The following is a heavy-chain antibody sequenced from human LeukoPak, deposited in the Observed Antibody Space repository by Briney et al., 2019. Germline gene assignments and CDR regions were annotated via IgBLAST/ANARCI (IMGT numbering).Heavy chain of an antibody. J-gene: IGHJ4*02. D-gene: IGHD2-15*01. CDR3: ARDRSGGNIDY. V-gene: IGHV3-21*01. CDR2: ISSSSSYI. CDR1: GFTFSSYS. Sequence: GGSLRLSCAASGFTFSSYSMNWVRQAPGKGLEWVSSISSSSSYIYYADSVKGRFTISRDNAKNSLYLQMNSLRAEDTAVYYCARDRSGGNIDYWGQGTLVTVSS.